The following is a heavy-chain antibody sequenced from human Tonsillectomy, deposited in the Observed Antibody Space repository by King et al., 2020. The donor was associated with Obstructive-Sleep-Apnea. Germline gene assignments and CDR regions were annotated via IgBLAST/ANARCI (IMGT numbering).Heavy chain of an antibody. J-gene: IGHJ5*02. D-gene: IGHD3-3*01. CDR2: IRFDGRNK. CDR1: GFTFSTYG. CDR3: AKDFGVGTAAP. V-gene: IGHV3-30*02. Sequence: VQLVESGGGVVQPGGSLRLSCAASGFTFSTYGIHWVRQAPGKGLEWVAFIRFDGRNKYYADSVEGRFTISRDNSKNTLYLQMNSLRAEDTAVYYCAKDFGVGTAAPWGQGTLDTVSS.